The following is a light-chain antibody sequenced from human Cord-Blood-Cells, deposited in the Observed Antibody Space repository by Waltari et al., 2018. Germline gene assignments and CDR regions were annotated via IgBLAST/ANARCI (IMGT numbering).Light chain of an antibody. CDR1: SSDVGGYNY. CDR3: TSYTRSSTPV. CDR2: DVS. Sequence: QSALTQPASVSGSPGQSITISCTGTSSDVGGYNYVSWYQQHPGKAPKLMIYDVSNRPTVVSTRFSDSKSGSTASLTSCSLQADNGADYHSTSYTRSSTPVFGGATQRTVL. J-gene: IGLJ2*01. V-gene: IGLV2-14*01.